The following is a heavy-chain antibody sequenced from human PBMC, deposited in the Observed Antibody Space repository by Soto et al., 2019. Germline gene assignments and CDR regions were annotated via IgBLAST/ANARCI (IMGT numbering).Heavy chain of an antibody. J-gene: IGHJ6*03. Sequence: ASVKVSCKASGYTFTGYYMHCVRQAPGQGLEWMGWINPNSGGTNYAQKFQGWVTMTRDTSISTAYMELSRLRSDDTAVYYCARGGVCTTVTTEDYYYYMDVWGKGNPGHRLL. CDR2: INPNSGGT. CDR1: GYTFTGYY. CDR3: ARGGVCTTVTTEDYYYYMDV. V-gene: IGHV1-2*04. D-gene: IGHD4-17*01.